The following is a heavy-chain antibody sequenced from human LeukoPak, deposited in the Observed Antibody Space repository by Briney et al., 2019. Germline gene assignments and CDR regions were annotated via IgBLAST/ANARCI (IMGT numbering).Heavy chain of an antibody. D-gene: IGHD3-16*01. J-gene: IGHJ4*02. V-gene: IGHV1-2*02. CDR3: ATQRGSYLWGTDFDY. CDR1: GYTCTGYY. CDR2: INPNSGDT. Sequence: ASVKVSCKASGYTCTGYYMHWVRQSTGQGLEGMVWINPNSGDTKFARDFQGRITMTRDTSISTAYMGLSRLSSDDTAVYYCATQRGSYLWGTDFDYWGQGTLVTVSS.